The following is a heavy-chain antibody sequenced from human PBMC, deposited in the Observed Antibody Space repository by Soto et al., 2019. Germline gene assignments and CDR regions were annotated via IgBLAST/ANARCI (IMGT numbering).Heavy chain of an antibody. Sequence: QITLKESGPTQVKPTQTLTLTCSFSGFSLNTDGEGVGWVRQPPGEALEWLALIYWDDDERYSPSLKTILTIPNDPSKNQVVLIMTNMDPVDTATYYCAHSRNLITEDAQVGDFDYWGQGTLVTVSA. CDR3: AHSRNLITEDAQVGDFDY. J-gene: IGHJ4*02. D-gene: IGHD3-10*01. CDR1: GFSLNTDGEG. CDR2: IYWDDDE. V-gene: IGHV2-5*02.